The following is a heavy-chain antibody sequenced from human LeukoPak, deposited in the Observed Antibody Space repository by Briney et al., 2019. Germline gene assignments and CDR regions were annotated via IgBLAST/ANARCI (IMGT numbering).Heavy chain of an antibody. CDR2: INPNSGGT. CDR1: EYTFTGYY. J-gene: IGHJ4*02. CDR3: ARAVIRYCSSTSCYLSY. D-gene: IGHD2-2*01. Sequence: ASVKVSCKASEYTFTGYYMHWVRQAPGQGLEWMGWINPNSGGTNYAQKFQGRVTMTRDTSISTAYMELSRLRSDDTAVYYCARAVIRYCSSTSCYLSYWGQGTLVTVSS. V-gene: IGHV1-2*02.